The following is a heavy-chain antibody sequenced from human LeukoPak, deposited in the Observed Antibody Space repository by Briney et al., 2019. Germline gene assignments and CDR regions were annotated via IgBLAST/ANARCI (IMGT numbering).Heavy chain of an antibody. Sequence: SVKVSCKASGGTFSSYAISWVRPAPGQGLEWMGGIIPMYGTANYAQKFQGRVTITTDESTSTAYMELSSLRSEDTAVYYCARLRTTDYYYYMDVWGKGTTVSVSS. CDR3: ARLRTTDYYYYMDV. V-gene: IGHV1-69*05. D-gene: IGHD4-11*01. CDR1: GGTFSSYA. J-gene: IGHJ6*03. CDR2: IIPMYGTA.